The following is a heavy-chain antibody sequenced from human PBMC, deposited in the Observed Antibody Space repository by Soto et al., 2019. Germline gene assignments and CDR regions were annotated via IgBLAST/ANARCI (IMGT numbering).Heavy chain of an antibody. Sequence: SETLSLTCTVSGGSISSYYWSWIRQPPGKGLEWIGHIYYSGSTNYNPSLKSRVTISVDTSKNQFSLKLSSVTAADTAVYYCAKIGIGSYYGMDVWGQGTTVTVSS. D-gene: IGHD3-10*01. CDR2: IYYSGST. CDR1: GGSISSYY. CDR3: AKIGIGSYYGMDV. V-gene: IGHV4-59*01. J-gene: IGHJ6*02.